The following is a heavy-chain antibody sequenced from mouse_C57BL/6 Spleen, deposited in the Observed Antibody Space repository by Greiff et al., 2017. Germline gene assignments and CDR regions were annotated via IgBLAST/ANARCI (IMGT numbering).Heavy chain of an antibody. J-gene: IGHJ1*03. D-gene: IGHD1-1*01. V-gene: IGHV1-18*01. CDR2: INPNNGGT. CDR1: GYTFTDYN. CDR3: ARWDGSSRWYFDV. Sequence: EVQLQQSGPELVKPGASVKIPCKASGYTFTDYNMDWVKQSHGKSLEWIGDINPNNGGTIYNQKFKGKATLTVDKSSSTAYMELRSLTSENTAVYYGARWDGSSRWYFDVWGTGTTVTVSS.